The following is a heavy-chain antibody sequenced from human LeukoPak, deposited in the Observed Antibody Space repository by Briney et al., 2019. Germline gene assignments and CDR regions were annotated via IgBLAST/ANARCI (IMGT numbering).Heavy chain of an antibody. J-gene: IGHJ3*01. CDR2: INHSGST. CDR3: ARVGAGGPRRALDV. CDR1: GGSFSGYY. V-gene: IGHV4-34*01. D-gene: IGHD6-13*01. Sequence: SETLSLTCAVYGGSFSGYYWSWIRQPPGKGLEWIGEINHSGSTNYNPSLKSRVTISVDTSKNQFSLKLSSVTAADTAVYYCARVGAGGPRRALDVWGQGTMDTVSS.